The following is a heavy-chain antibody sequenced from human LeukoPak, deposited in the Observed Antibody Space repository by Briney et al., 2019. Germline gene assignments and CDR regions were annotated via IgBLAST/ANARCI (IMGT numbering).Heavy chain of an antibody. CDR3: ARDMGYCSSSNCYTYYLDY. V-gene: IGHV3-48*03. D-gene: IGHD2-2*01. CDR2: ISGSGSSI. J-gene: IGHJ4*02. CDR1: GFTFSRFE. Sequence: GGSLRLSCVASGFTFSRFEMNWVRQAPGKGLEWVSYISGSGSSIYYADSVKGRFTISRDNAKYSLYLQMNSLRGEDTAVYYCARDMGYCSSSNCYTYYLDYWGQGTLVTVSS.